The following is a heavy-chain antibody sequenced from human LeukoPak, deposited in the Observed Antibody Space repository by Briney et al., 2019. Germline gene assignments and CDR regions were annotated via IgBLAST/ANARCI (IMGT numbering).Heavy chain of an antibody. D-gene: IGHD5-12*01. Sequence: ASVKVSCKASGGTFSSYAISWVRQAPGQGLEWMGGIIPIFGTANYAQKFQGRVTITADESTSTAYMELSSLRSEDTAVYYCARAKSGRGYSGYDSNFDYWGQGTLVTVSS. CDR2: IIPIFGTA. J-gene: IGHJ4*02. CDR1: GGTFSSYA. V-gene: IGHV1-69*13. CDR3: ARAKSGRGYSGYDSNFDY.